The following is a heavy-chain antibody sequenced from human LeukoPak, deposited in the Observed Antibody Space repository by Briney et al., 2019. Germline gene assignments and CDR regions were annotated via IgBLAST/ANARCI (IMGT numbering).Heavy chain of an antibody. CDR1: GYTFTSYY. D-gene: IGHD3-10*01. V-gene: IGHV1-46*01. J-gene: IGHJ4*02. CDR3: ATAFIGSGSQYFDY. CDR2: INPSGGSP. Sequence: PGASVKASCKASGYTFTSYYIHWVRQAPGQGLEWMGIINPSGGSPTYTQKFEGRVTMTRDTSTNTVYMELSSLRSEDTAVYFCATAFIGSGSQYFDYWGQGTLVTVSS.